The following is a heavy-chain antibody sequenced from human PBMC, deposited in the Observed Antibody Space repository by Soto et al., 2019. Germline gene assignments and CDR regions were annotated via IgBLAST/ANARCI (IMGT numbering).Heavy chain of an antibody. CDR2: VSSSGNT. Sequence: TLSLTCTVSGDSLGNYCWFWIRQPVGKGLEWIGRVSSSGNTNANPTLNSRATMSIDTSKNQFSLRLRSVTAADTAVYYCARADYEILTGSYAMDVWGQGTTVTVSS. V-gene: IGHV4-4*07. J-gene: IGHJ6*02. CDR3: ARADYEILTGSYAMDV. D-gene: IGHD3-9*01. CDR1: GDSLGNYC.